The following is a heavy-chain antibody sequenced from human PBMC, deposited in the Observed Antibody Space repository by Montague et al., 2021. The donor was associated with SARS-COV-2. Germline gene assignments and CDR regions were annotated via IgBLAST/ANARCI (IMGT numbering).Heavy chain of an antibody. CDR1: GGSMSGYN. Sequence: SETLSLTCNVAGGSMSGYNWSWIRQPAGKGLQWIGSMYNSENTSXNPSLKSRVTISVDTSKKQFSLRPSSVTAADTAVYFCARGINSAGSYYYHLDVWGQGTTVPVSS. J-gene: IGHJ6*02. CDR3: ARGINSAGSYYYHLDV. CDR2: MYNSENT. D-gene: IGHD2-21*01. V-gene: IGHV4-59*01.